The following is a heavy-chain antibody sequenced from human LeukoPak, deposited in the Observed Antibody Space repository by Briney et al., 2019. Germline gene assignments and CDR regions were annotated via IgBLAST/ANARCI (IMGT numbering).Heavy chain of an antibody. V-gene: IGHV1-69*13. CDR2: IIPLFGTA. CDR3: ARDFTLEWLLGAFDI. CDR1: GGTFSSYA. D-gene: IGHD3-3*01. Sequence: SVKVSCKASGGTFSSYAISWVRQAPGQGLEWMGGIIPLFGTANYAQKFQGRVTITADESTSTAYMGLSSLISEDTAVYYCARDFTLEWLLGAFDIWGQGTRVTVSS. J-gene: IGHJ3*02.